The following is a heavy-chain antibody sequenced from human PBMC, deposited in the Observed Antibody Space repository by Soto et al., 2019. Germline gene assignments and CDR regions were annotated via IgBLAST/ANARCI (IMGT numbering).Heavy chain of an antibody. D-gene: IGHD6-19*01. CDR3: ARDSSGSYYFDY. J-gene: IGHJ4*02. CDR2: IYPGDSDT. CDR1: GYSFNTYW. Sequence: GESLKISCKGSGYSFNTYWVAWVRQKPGKGLEWMGIIYPGDSDTRYNPSFQGQVTISADKSISTAYLQWNGLKASDTAMYYCARDSSGSYYFDYWGQGTLVTVSS. V-gene: IGHV5-51*01.